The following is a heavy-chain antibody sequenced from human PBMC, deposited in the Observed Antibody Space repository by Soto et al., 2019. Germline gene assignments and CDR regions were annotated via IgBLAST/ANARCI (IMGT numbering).Heavy chain of an antibody. D-gene: IGHD5-18*01. Sequence: ASVKVSCKASGYTFTSYYMHWVLQAPGQGLEWMGIINPSGGSTSYAQKFQGRVTMTRDTSTSTVYMELSSLRSEDTAVYYCARSYSYGIYYYYYGMDVWGQGTTVTVSS. J-gene: IGHJ6*02. CDR3: ARSYSYGIYYYYYGMDV. V-gene: IGHV1-46*03. CDR1: GYTFTSYY. CDR2: INPSGGST.